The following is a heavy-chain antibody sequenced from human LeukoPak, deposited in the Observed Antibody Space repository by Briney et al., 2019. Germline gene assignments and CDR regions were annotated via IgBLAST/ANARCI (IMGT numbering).Heavy chain of an antibody. CDR1: GFTFSSFE. D-gene: IGHD3-3*01. CDR2: ISGSGGST. J-gene: IGHJ4*02. V-gene: IGHV3-23*01. Sequence: GGSVRLSCEASGFTFSSFEMNWVRQAPGKGLEWVSAISGSGGSTYYADSVKGRFTISRDNSKNTLYLQMNSLRAEDTAAYYCAKDYDFWSGYYGYWGQGTLVTVSS. CDR3: AKDYDFWSGYYGY.